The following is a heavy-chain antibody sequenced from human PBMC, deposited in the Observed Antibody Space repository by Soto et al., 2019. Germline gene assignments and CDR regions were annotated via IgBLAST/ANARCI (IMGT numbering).Heavy chain of an antibody. J-gene: IGHJ6*02. CDR1: GYSFTSYW. D-gene: IGHD5-18*01. CDR2: IDPSDSYT. Sequence: GESLKISCNGSGYSFTSYWISWARQMPGKGLEWMGRIDPSDSYTNYSPSFQGHVTISADKSISTAYLQWSSLKASDTAMYYCARVDTAMAFYYYYGMDVWGQGTTVTVSS. V-gene: IGHV5-10-1*01. CDR3: ARVDTAMAFYYYYGMDV.